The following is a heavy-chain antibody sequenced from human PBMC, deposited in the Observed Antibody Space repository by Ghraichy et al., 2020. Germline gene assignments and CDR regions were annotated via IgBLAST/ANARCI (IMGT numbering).Heavy chain of an antibody. D-gene: IGHD4-17*01. CDR1: GGSISSYY. J-gene: IGHJ4*02. CDR2: IYTSGST. CDR3: ARLPTGYGANYFDY. Sequence: SETLSLTCTVSGGSISSYYWSWIRQPPGKGLEWIGYIYTSGSTNYNPSFKNRVTISVDTSKNQFSLKLTSVTAADTAVYYCARLPTGYGANYFDYWGQGTLVTVSS. V-gene: IGHV4-4*09.